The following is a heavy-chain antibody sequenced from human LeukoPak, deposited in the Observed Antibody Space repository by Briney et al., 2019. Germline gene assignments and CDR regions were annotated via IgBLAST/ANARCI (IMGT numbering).Heavy chain of an antibody. V-gene: IGHV4-4*07. J-gene: IGHJ4*02. CDR2: IYISGST. CDR3: ARDSVKRTVTYFDY. CDR1: GGSISSYY. Sequence: SETLSLTCTVSGGSISSYYWSWIRQPAGKGLEWIGHIYISGSTNYNPSLKSRVTMSVDTSKNQFSLKLSSVTAADTAVYYCARDSVKRTVTYFDYWGQGTLVTVSS. D-gene: IGHD4-11*01.